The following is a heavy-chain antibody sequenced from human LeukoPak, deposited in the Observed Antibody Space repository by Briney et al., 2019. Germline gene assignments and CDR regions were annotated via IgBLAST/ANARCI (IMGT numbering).Heavy chain of an antibody. J-gene: IGHJ3*02. V-gene: IGHV3-11*01. CDR2: ISSSGSTI. CDR1: GFTFSDYY. Sequence: GGSLRLSCAASGFTFSDYYMSWIRQAPGKGLEWVSYISSSGSTIYYADSVKGRFTISSDNAKNALYPQMNSLRAEDTAVYYCARVFIGGDDYYDSSGKIDAFDIWGQGTMATVPS. CDR3: ARVFIGGDDYYDSSGKIDAFDI. D-gene: IGHD3-22*01.